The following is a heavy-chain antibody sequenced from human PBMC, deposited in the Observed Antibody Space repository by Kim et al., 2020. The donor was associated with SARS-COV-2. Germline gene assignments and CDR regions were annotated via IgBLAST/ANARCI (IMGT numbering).Heavy chain of an antibody. V-gene: IGHV4-59*13. CDR2: IYYSGST. CDR1: GGSISSYY. CDR3: ARGLPYYDFWELRWFDP. D-gene: IGHD3-3*01. Sequence: SETLSLTCTVSGGSISSYYWSWIRQPPGKGLEWIGYIYYSGSTNYNPSLKSRVTISVDTSKNQFSLKLSSVTAADTAVYYCARGLPYYDFWELRWFDPWGQGTLVTVSS. J-gene: IGHJ5*02.